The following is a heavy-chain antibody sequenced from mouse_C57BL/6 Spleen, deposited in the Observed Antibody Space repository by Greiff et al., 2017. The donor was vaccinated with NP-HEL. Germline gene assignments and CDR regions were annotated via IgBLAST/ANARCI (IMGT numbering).Heavy chain of an antibody. CDR2: IDPETGGT. CDR1: GYTFTDYE. J-gene: IGHJ4*01. Sequence: VKLMESGAELVRPGASVTLSCKASGYTFTDYEMHWVKQTPVHGLEWIGAIDPETGGTAYNQKFKGKAILTADKSSSTAYMELRSLTSEDSAVYYCTRSHDYYAMDYWGQGTSVTVSS. CDR3: TRSHDYYAMDY. V-gene: IGHV1-15*01.